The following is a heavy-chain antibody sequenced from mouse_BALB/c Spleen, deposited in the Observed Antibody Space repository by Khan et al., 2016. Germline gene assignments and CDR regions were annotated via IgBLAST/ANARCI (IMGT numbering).Heavy chain of an antibody. V-gene: IGHV4-1*02. Sequence: EVKLLESGGGLVQPGGSLKLSCAASGFDSSRYWMSWVRQAPGKGLEWIGEINPDSSTINYTPSLQDKFIISRDNAKNTLYLQMSKVRSEDTSLYCCASNWDRGFAYWGQGTLVTVSA. CDR2: INPDSSTI. D-gene: IGHD4-1*01. CDR3: ASNWDRGFAY. CDR1: GFDSSRYW. J-gene: IGHJ3*01.